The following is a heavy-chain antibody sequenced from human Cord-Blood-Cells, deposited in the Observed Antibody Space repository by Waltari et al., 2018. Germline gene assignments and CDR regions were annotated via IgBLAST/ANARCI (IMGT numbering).Heavy chain of an antibody. Sequence: QLQLQASGPGLVKPSETLSTTCTVSGGSISSSSYYWGWIRQPPGKGLEWIGSIYYSGSTYYNPSLKSRVTISVDTSKNQFSLKLSSVTAADTAVYYCARHRAGLWPTWGQGTLVTVSS. V-gene: IGHV4-39*01. J-gene: IGHJ4*02. CDR1: GGSISSSSYY. D-gene: IGHD5-18*01. CDR2: IYYSGST. CDR3: ARHRAGLWPT.